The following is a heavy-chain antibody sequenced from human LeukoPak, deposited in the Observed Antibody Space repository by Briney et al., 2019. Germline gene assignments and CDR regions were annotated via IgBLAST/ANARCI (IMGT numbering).Heavy chain of an antibody. D-gene: IGHD3-22*01. CDR1: GYSFTSYW. V-gene: IGHV5-51*01. Sequence: GASLQISCKGSGYSFTSYWIGWVRQLPGKGLEWMGIIYPGDSDTRYSPSFQGQVTISADKSISTAYLQWSSLKASDTAMYYCARFYDSSGYEEGYNWFDPWGQGTLVTVSS. J-gene: IGHJ5*02. CDR2: IYPGDSDT. CDR3: ARFYDSSGYEEGYNWFDP.